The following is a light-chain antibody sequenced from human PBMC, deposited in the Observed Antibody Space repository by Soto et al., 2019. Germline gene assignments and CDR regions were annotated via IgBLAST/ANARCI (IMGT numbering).Light chain of an antibody. CDR2: VNSDGSH. V-gene: IGLV4-69*01. CDR3: QTWGTGIQV. J-gene: IGLJ2*01. CDR1: SAHSNYA. Sequence: QLVLTQSPSASASLGASVKLTCTLSSAHSNYAIAWHQQQPEKGPRYLMKVNSDGSHTKGDGIPDRFSGSSSGAERYLTISSLQSEDEAEYYCQTWGTGIQVFGGGTKLTVL.